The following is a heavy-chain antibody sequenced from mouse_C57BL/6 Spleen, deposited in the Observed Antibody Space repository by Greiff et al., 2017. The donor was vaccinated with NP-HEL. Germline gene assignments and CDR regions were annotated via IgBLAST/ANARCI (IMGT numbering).Heavy chain of an antibody. D-gene: IGHD1-1*01. J-gene: IGHJ4*01. V-gene: IGHV3-6*01. CDR2: ISYDGSN. Sequence: EVQLVESGPGLVKPSQSLSHTCSVTGYSITSGYYWNWIRQFPGNKLEWMGYISYDGSNNYNPSLKNRISITRDTSKNQFFLKLNSVTTEDTATYYCARDPSITTVVATEAMDYWGQGTSVTVSS. CDR1: GYSITSGYY. CDR3: ARDPSITTVVATEAMDY.